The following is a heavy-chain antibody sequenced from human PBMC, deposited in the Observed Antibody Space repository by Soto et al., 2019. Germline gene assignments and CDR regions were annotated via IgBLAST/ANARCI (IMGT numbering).Heavy chain of an antibody. V-gene: IGHV3-48*03. J-gene: IGHJ4*02. CDR3: ARGFGRFNY. CDR1: GFTFNDFE. Sequence: EVQLLESGGGLVQPGGSLRLSCGVSGFTFNDFEMNWVRQAPGKGLEWLAYIDGSGTTKKYADSVRGRFTISRDNPNNSLFLQMSSLSAADTAIYYGARGFGRFNYWGQGTRVSVSS. D-gene: IGHD3-10*01. CDR2: IDGSGTTK.